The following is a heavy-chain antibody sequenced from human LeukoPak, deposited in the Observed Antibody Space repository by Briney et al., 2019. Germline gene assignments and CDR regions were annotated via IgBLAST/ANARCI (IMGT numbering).Heavy chain of an antibody. D-gene: IGHD3-10*01. Sequence: GGSLLLSCAASGFTFSSYWMSWVRQAPGKGLEWVANIKQDGSEKYYVDSVKGRFTISRDNAKNSLYLQMNSLRAEDTAVYYCARDQMVRGGDAFDIWGQGTMVTVSS. CDR3: ARDQMVRGGDAFDI. V-gene: IGHV3-7*03. CDR1: GFTFSSYW. J-gene: IGHJ3*02. CDR2: IKQDGSEK.